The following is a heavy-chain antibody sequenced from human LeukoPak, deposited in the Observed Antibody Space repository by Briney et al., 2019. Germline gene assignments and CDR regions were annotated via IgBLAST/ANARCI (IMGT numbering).Heavy chain of an antibody. J-gene: IGHJ6*03. V-gene: IGHV3-23*01. D-gene: IGHD2-2*01. CDR2: ISGSGGST. CDR3: ARATYYCSSTSCYDPQYYYYYMDV. Sequence: GGSLRLSCAASGFTFSSYGMSWVRQAPGKGLEWVSAISGSGGSTYYADSVKGRFTISRDNSKNTLYLQMNSLRAEDTAVYYCARATYYCSSTSCYDPQYYYYYMDVWGKGTTVTVSS. CDR1: GFTFSSYG.